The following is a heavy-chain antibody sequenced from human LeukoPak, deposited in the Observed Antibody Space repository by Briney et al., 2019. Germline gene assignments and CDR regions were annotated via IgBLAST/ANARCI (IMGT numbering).Heavy chain of an antibody. D-gene: IGHD5-12*01. CDR3: ARVSSRGYGRIDY. J-gene: IGHJ4*02. Sequence: PGGSLRLSCAASGFTFSSYSMNWVRQAPGKGLEWASSIGSSSSYIYYADSVKGRFTISRDNAKNSLYLQMNSLRAEDTAVYYCARVSSRGYGRIDYWGQGTLVTVSS. CDR2: IGSSSSYI. V-gene: IGHV3-21*01. CDR1: GFTFSSYS.